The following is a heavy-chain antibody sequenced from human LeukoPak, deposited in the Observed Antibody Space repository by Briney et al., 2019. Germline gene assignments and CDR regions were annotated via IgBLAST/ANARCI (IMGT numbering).Heavy chain of an antibody. J-gene: IGHJ3*02. Sequence: SETLSLTCTVSNGSISSSRYYWAWIRQPPGKGLEWIGSIYYSGSTHYNPSQTSRVTISVDTSKNQFFLRLSSGTAADTAVYYCARNCSRTSCSGTFDIWGRGTMVTVSS. CDR2: IYYSGST. CDR1: NGSISSSRYY. V-gene: IGHV4-39*01. D-gene: IGHD2-2*01. CDR3: ARNCSRTSCSGTFDI.